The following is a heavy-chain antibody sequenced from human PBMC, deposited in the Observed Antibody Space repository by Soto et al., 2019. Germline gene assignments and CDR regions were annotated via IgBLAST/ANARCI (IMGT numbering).Heavy chain of an antibody. CDR1: GGSISSGGHY. Sequence: QVQLQESGPGLVKPSQTLSLTCTVSGGSISSGGHYWSWIRQHPGKGLEWIGYIYYSGSTYYNPSLKSRVTISVDTSKNQFSLKLSSVTAADTAVYYCARGVTYGDYDALSFDYWGQGTLVTVSS. CDR3: ARGVTYGDYDALSFDY. V-gene: IGHV4-31*03. D-gene: IGHD4-17*01. J-gene: IGHJ4*02. CDR2: IYYSGST.